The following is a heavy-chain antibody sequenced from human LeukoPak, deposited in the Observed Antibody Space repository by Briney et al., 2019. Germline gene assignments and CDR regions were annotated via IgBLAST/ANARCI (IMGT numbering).Heavy chain of an antibody. CDR2: IWNDGSRA. CDR3: ARDPLFDSDGNGGFDI. J-gene: IGHJ3*02. D-gene: IGHD2-15*01. V-gene: IGHV3-33*01. Sequence: GRSLRLSCAASGFTFSVYGIHWVRQAPGKGLDWVAVIWNDGSRAEYADSVKVRFTISRDNSKNTMQLQMNSLRVEDTAVYYCARDPLFDSDGNGGFDIWGQGTKVTVSS. CDR1: GFTFSVYG.